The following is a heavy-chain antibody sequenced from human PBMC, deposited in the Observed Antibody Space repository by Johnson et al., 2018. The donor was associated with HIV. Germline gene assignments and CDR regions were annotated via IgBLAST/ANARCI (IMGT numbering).Heavy chain of an antibody. J-gene: IGHJ3*02. Sequence: QVQLVESGGGVVQPGRSLRLSCAASGFTFSTYALHWVRQAPGKGLEWVAFISYDGSNKYYEDSVKGRFTISRDNSKNTLYLQMNSLRAEDSAVYYCARGDYGDYGRDAVDIWGQGTMVTVSS. D-gene: IGHD4-17*01. CDR3: ARGDYGDYGRDAVDI. CDR1: GFTFSTYA. CDR2: ISYDGSNK. V-gene: IGHV3-30-3*01.